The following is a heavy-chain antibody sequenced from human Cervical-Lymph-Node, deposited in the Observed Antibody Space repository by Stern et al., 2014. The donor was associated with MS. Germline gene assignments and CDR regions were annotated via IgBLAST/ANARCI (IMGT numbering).Heavy chain of an antibody. Sequence: QLVQSGAAVKKPGASVKVSCQASGDTFTRHGINWVRQAPGQGLEWMGGIISICGTTNHSQKFRDRVTITADATTNTVYMKLISLRSEHTSVYFCARAGGSTVGYYVDYWGQGTLVTVSS. CDR2: IISICGTT. D-gene: IGHD1-26*01. V-gene: IGHV1-69*01. CDR3: ARAGGSTVGYYVDY. CDR1: GDTFTRHG. J-gene: IGHJ4*02.